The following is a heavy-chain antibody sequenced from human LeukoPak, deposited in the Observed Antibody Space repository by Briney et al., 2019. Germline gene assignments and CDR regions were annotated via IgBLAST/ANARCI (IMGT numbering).Heavy chain of an antibody. Sequence: GGSLRLSCAASGFTFDDYAMHWVRQAPGKGLEWVSGISWNSGSIGYADSVKGRFTISRDDAKNSLYLQMNSLRAEDTALYYCARRMAVAGPLDYWGQGTLVTVSS. CDR3: ARRMAVAGPLDY. J-gene: IGHJ4*02. CDR2: ISWNSGSI. CDR1: GFTFDDYA. D-gene: IGHD6-19*01. V-gene: IGHV3-9*01.